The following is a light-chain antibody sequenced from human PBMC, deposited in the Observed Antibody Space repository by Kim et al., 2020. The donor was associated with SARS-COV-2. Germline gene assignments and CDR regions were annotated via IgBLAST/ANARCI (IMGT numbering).Light chain of an antibody. CDR2: LGS. CDR3: MQALQTPRT. J-gene: IGKJ1*01. CDR1: QSLLHSNGYNY. V-gene: IGKV2-28*01. Sequence: DIVMTQSPLSLPVTPGEPASISCRSSQSLLHSNGYNYLNWYLQKPGQSPQLLIYLGSNRASGVPDRFSGSGLATDFTLKISRVEAEDVGVYYCMQALQTPRTFGLGTKVDIK.